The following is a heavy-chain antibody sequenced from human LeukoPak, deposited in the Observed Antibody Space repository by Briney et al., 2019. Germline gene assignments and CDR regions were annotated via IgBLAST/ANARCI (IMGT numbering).Heavy chain of an antibody. D-gene: IGHD3-22*01. CDR1: GFTFSSYA. V-gene: IGHV3-23*01. J-gene: IGHJ4*02. CDR2: ISGSGGST. CDR3: AKGCDSSGYCIDY. Sequence: PGRSLRLSCAASGFTFSSYAMTWVRQAPGKGLEWVSAISGSGGSTYYADSVKGRFTISRDNSKNTLYLQMNSLRAEDTAVYYCAKGCDSSGYCIDYWGQGTLVTVSS.